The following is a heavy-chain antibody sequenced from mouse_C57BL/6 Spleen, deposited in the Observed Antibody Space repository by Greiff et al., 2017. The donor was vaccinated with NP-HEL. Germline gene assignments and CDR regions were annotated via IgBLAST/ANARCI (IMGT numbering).Heavy chain of an antibody. D-gene: IGHD4-1*02. J-gene: IGHJ4*01. CDR2: ISYDGSN. Sequence: EVKVEESGPGLVKPSQSLSLTCSVPGYSITSGYYWNWIRQFPGNKLEWMGYISYDGSNNYNPSLKNRISITRDTSKNQFFLKLNSVTTEDTATYYCAANWGYAMDYWGQGTSVTVSS. CDR1: GYSITSGYY. V-gene: IGHV3-6*01. CDR3: AANWGYAMDY.